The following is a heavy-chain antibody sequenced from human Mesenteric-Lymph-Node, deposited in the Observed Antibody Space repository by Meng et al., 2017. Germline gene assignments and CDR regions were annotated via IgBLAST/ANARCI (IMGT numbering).Heavy chain of an antibody. CDR1: GYTFTGYY. J-gene: IGHJ4*02. V-gene: IGHV1-2*06. D-gene: IGHD1-1*01. Sequence: QLVPSGDEGKKPGASVKVSCKASGYTFTGYYMHWVRQAPGQGLEWMGRINPNSGGTNYAQKFQGGVTMTRDTSISTAYMELSSLRSEDTAVYYCASAQYNWNDYYFDYWGQGTLVTVSS. CDR3: ASAQYNWNDYYFDY. CDR2: INPNSGGT.